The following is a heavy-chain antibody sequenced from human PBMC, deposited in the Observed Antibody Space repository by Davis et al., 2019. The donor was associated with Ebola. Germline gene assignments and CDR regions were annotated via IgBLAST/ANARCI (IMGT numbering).Heavy chain of an antibody. J-gene: IGHJ6*02. D-gene: IGHD5-18*01. CDR1: GFTFSSYG. CDR2: ISYDGSNK. CDR3: AKDQNVDTAMIFYYYYGMDV. V-gene: IGHV3-30*18. Sequence: PGGSLRLSCAASGFTFSSYGMHWVRQAPGKGLEWVAVISYDGSNKYYADSVKGRFTISRDNSKNTLYLQMNSLRAEDTAVYYCAKDQNVDTAMIFYYYYGMDVWGQGTTVTVSS.